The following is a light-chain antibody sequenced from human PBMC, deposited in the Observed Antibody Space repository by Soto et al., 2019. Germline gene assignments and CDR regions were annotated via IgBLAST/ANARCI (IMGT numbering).Light chain of an antibody. CDR3: ETWDTNVVV. J-gene: IGLJ2*01. CDR2: LEGSGSY. Sequence: QPVLTQSSSASASLGSSVKLTCTLSSGHSTYIIAWHQQQPGKAPRYLMKLEGSGSYDKGSRIPDRFSGSSSGADRYLTISNLQFEDEADYYCETWDTNVVVFGGGTQLTVL. V-gene: IGLV4-60*02. CDR1: SGHSTYI.